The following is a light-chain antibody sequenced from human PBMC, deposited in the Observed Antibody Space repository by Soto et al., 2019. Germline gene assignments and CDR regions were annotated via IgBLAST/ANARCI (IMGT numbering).Light chain of an antibody. CDR1: QSIGSH. CDR2: AAS. CDR3: LQDINYPWT. V-gene: IGKV1-39*01. Sequence: DIQMTQSPSSLSASVGDRVTITFRASQSIGSHLNWFQQKPGKAPNLLIYAASSLHSGVPPRFSGSGSGTDFTLTISSLQPEDFATYYCLQDINYPWTFGQGTKVDIK. J-gene: IGKJ1*01.